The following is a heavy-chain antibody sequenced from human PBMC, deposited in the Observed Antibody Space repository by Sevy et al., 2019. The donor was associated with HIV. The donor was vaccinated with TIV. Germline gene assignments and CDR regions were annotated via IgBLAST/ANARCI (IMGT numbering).Heavy chain of an antibody. J-gene: IGHJ5*02. Sequence: SETLSLTCTVSGGSISSSSYYWGWIRQPPGKGLEWIGSIYYSGSTYYNPSLKSRVTISVDTSKNQFSLKLSSVTAADTAVYYCARHYLWFGDNWFDPWCQGTLVTVSS. CDR2: IYYSGST. CDR1: GGSISSSSYY. CDR3: ARHYLWFGDNWFDP. V-gene: IGHV4-39*01. D-gene: IGHD3-10*01.